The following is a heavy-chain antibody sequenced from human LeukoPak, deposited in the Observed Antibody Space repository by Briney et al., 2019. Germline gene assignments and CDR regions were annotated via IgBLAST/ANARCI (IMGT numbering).Heavy chain of an antibody. J-gene: IGHJ4*02. CDR3: ARGWDYDSGGRPTAYVY. D-gene: IGHD3-22*01. Sequence: SVKVSCKASGGTFSSYAISWVRQAPGQGLEWMGGIIPIFGTANYAQKFQGKVTIAADESTYTAYMELSSLRSEDTAVYYCARGWDYDSGGRPTAYVYWGQGTLVSVSS. CDR2: IIPIFGTA. V-gene: IGHV1-69*13. CDR1: GGTFSSYA.